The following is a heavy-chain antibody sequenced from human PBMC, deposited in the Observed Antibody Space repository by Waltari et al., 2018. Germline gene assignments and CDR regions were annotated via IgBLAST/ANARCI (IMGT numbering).Heavy chain of an antibody. D-gene: IGHD6-19*01. CDR2: IYWNDDK. V-gene: IGHV2-5*01. J-gene: IGHJ5*02. CDR3: VHRRSGSGWLNWLDP. CDR1: GFSLSTAEVG. Sequence: QITLKESGPTVVNPTQTLTLTCTVSGFSLSTAEVGVGWIRQPPGKALEWLTMIYWNDDKYYSPSLKTRLTITKDISKSQVVLTMTNMDPVDTGTYYCVHRRSGSGWLNWLDPWGQGTLVTVSS.